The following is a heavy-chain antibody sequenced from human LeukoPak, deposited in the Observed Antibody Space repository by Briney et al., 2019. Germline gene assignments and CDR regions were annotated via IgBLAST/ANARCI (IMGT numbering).Heavy chain of an antibody. D-gene: IGHD5-12*01. V-gene: IGHV3-23*01. J-gene: IGHJ4*02. CDR1: GFTFSGYA. CDR2: ITGSGGAT. Sequence: GGSLRLSCAASGFTFSGYAMNWVRQAPGKGLDSVSSITGSGGATHYADSVKGRFTISRDNSKNTLYLQMNSLRAEDTAVYYCAREEYSGYDLGYWGQGTLVTVSS. CDR3: AREEYSGYDLGY.